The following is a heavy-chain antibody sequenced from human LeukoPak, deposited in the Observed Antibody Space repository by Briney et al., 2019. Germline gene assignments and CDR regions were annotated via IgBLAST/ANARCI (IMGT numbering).Heavy chain of an antibody. V-gene: IGHV4-59*08. CDR1: GGSIRSYY. Sequence: SDTLSLTCTVSGGSIRSYYWSWIRQPPGKGLEWIGYIYYSGTTNYNPSLKSRVTILVDTSKNQFSLNLSSVTAADTAVYYCARRGIAAAGYDYWGQGTLVTVSS. J-gene: IGHJ4*02. CDR2: IYYSGTT. D-gene: IGHD6-13*01. CDR3: ARRGIAAAGYDY.